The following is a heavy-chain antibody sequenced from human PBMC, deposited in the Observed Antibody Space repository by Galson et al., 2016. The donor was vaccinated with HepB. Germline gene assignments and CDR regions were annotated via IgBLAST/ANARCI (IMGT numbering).Heavy chain of an antibody. D-gene: IGHD1-26*01. CDR1: GYTFTNYF. J-gene: IGHJ5*02. CDR2: INPSSGDT. V-gene: IGHV1-2*02. Sequence: SVKVSCKASGYTFTNYFINWVRQAPGQGLEWMGWINPSSGDTNYAQKFQGRVTMTRDMSIGTAYMELSRLRYDDTAVYYCARDRSERQNWFDPWGQGTLVTVSS. CDR3: ARDRSERQNWFDP.